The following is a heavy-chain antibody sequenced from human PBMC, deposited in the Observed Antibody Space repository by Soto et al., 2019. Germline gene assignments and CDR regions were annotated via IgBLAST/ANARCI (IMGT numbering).Heavy chain of an antibody. CDR3: AKGFGYCSSTSCYYFDY. J-gene: IGHJ4*02. D-gene: IGHD2-2*03. V-gene: IGHV3-23*01. CDR2: ISGSGGSI. Sequence: GGSLRLSCAASGFTFSSYAMSWVRQAPGKXLEWVSAISGSGGSIYYADSVKGRFTISRDNSKNTLYLQMNSLRAEDTAVYYCAKGFGYCSSTSCYYFDYWGQGPLVTVSS. CDR1: GFTFSSYA.